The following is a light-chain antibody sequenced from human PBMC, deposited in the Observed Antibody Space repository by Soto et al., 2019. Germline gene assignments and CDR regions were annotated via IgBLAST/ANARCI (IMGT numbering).Light chain of an antibody. CDR1: NSNIGTKA. CDR2: KND. J-gene: IGLJ3*02. CDR3: ASWDDSLNGVV. V-gene: IGLV1-44*01. Sequence: QSALTQPPSASGTPGQRVTISCSGSNSNIGTKAVKWYQQLPGTAPKSLIYKNDQRPSGVPDRFSGSKSGTSASLAISGLQPEDEANYYCASWDDSLNGVVFGGGTKLTVL.